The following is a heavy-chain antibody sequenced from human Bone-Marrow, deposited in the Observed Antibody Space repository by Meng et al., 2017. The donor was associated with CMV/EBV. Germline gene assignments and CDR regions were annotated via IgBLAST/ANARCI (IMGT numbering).Heavy chain of an antibody. J-gene: IGHJ6*02. CDR1: GFTFSSYG. D-gene: IGHD5-18*01. V-gene: IGHV3-21*01. Sequence: GESLKISCAASGFTFSSYGMNWVRQAPGKGLEWVSSISSSSSYIYYADSVKGRFTISRDNAKNSLYLQMNSLRAEDTAVYYCARLTAMGRYYYGMDVWGQGTTVTVSS. CDR3: ARLTAMGRYYYGMDV. CDR2: ISSSSSYI.